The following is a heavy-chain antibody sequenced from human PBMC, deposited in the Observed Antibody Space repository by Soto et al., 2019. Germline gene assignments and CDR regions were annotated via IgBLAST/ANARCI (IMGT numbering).Heavy chain of an antibody. Sequence: GSLRLSCAASGFTFTTYAMSWVRQAPGKGLEWVSTITGSGGSTHYADSVKGRFIISRDNSKNTLYLQTNSLTAEDTAVYYCATNFLVGYYYFDYWGQGTLVTVSS. V-gene: IGHV3-23*01. CDR3: ATNFLVGYYYFDY. D-gene: IGHD3-9*01. CDR2: ITGSGGST. CDR1: GFTFTTYA. J-gene: IGHJ4*02.